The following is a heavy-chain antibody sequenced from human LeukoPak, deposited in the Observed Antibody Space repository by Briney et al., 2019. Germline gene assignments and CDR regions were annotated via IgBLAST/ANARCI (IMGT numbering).Heavy chain of an antibody. CDR2: INPSGGST. D-gene: IGHD3-22*01. CDR3: AREGSDYYDSSGYAPGPFDY. CDR1: GYTFTSYY. Sequence: ASVKVSCTASGYTFTSYYMHWVRQAPGQGLEWMGIINPSGGSTSYAQKFQGRVTMTRDTSTSTVYMELSSLRSEDTAVYYCAREGSDYYDSSGYAPGPFDYWGQGTLVTVSS. V-gene: IGHV1-46*01. J-gene: IGHJ4*02.